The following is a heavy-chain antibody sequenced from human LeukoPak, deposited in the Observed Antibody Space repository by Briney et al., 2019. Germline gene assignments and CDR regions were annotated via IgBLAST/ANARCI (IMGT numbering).Heavy chain of an antibody. D-gene: IGHD3-9*01. J-gene: IGHJ3*02. CDR2: SHSSGST. CDR3: ARAHYDILTGYFPFDI. V-gene: IGHV4-59*01. Sequence: SETLSLTCTVSGGSIGSYYWSWIRQPPGKGLEYIGYSHSSGSTNYNPSLKSRLTISVDTSKNQFSLKLRSVTAADTAMYYCARAHYDILTGYFPFDIWGQGTMVTVSS. CDR1: GGSIGSYY.